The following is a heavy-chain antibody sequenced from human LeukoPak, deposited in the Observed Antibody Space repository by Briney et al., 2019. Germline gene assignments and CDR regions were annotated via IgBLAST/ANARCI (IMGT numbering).Heavy chain of an antibody. CDR2: ISRSSSYI. CDR1: GFTFSSYS. Sequence: GGSLTLSCAASGFTFSSYSMNWVRQAPGKGLEWVSSISRSSSYIYYADSVKGRFTISRDKAKNLLYLQMNSLRAEDTSVYYCARAGFETRGGPGLFSSSWFRDDWFDPWGEGTLVTVCS. V-gene: IGHV3-21*01. J-gene: IGHJ5*02. D-gene: IGHD6-13*01. CDR3: ARAGFETRGGPGLFSSSWFRDDWFDP.